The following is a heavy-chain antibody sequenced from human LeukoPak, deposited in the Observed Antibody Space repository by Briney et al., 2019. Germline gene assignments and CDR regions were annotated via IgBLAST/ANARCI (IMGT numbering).Heavy chain of an antibody. CDR1: GGSFTNYA. V-gene: IGHV1-69*13. D-gene: IGHD5-12*01. J-gene: IGHJ4*02. CDR3: ARDRGTSGYDTTRLYDFES. CDR2: IIPMFGTT. Sequence: SVKVSCKASGGSFTNYAISWVRQAPGQGLEWMGGIIPMFGTTNYAQNFQGRVTITADASTGTVFMDVSSLRSEDTALYFCARDRGTSGYDTTRLYDFESWGQGTLVTVSS.